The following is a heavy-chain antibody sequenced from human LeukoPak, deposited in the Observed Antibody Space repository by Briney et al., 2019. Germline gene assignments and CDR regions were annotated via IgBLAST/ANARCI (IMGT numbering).Heavy chain of an antibody. CDR3: ARVSYMGWFDP. D-gene: IGHD1-26*01. J-gene: IGHJ5*02. Sequence: ASVKVSCKASGYTFSRYGISWVRQAPGQGLEWMGWISAYNGNTNYAQKLQGRVTMTTDTSTSTAYMELRSLRSDDTAVYYCARVSYMGWFDPWGQGTLVTVSS. V-gene: IGHV1-18*01. CDR2: ISAYNGNT. CDR1: GYTFSRYG.